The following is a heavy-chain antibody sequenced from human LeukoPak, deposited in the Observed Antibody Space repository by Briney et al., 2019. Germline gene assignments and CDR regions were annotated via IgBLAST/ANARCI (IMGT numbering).Heavy chain of an antibody. J-gene: IGHJ4*02. CDR1: EISFSSSW. V-gene: IGHV3-74*01. D-gene: IGHD6-19*01. Sequence: GGSLRLSCAASEISFSSSWMHWVRQGPGKGLVWVSRVNSDGTRTNYADSVKGRFAISRDNAKNMLYLQMNSLRAEDTAVYYCARDSGEGSGWHTYPSYWGQGTLVTVSS. CDR3: ARDSGEGSGWHTYPSY. CDR2: VNSDGTRT.